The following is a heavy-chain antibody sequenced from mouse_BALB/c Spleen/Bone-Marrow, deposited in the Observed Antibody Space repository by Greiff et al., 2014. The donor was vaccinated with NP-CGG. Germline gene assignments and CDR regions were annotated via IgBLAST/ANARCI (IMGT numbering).Heavy chain of an antibody. CDR2: IWGGGIT. D-gene: IGHD1-1*01. J-gene: IGHJ2*01. CDR1: GFSLTDYG. CDR3: AKHDTTVVVDY. Sequence: VQLVESGPGLVAPSQSLSITCPVSGFSLTDYGVSWIRQPPGKGLEWLGVIWGGGITYYNSTLKSRLSISKDSSKSQVFLKMNSLQTDDTAMYYCAKHDTTVVVDYWGQGTTLTVSS. V-gene: IGHV2-6-5*01.